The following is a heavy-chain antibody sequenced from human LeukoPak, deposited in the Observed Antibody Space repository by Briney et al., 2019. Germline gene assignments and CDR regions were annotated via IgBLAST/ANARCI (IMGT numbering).Heavy chain of an antibody. CDR2: ISVNGDGT. J-gene: IGHJ4*02. CDR1: GFTFNIYD. CDR3: AKSQQQLVLPIDY. D-gene: IGHD6-13*01. Sequence: GGSLRLSCAASGFTFNIYDMSWVRQAPGKGLQWVSGISVNGDGTYYADSVKGRSTISRDNSKNTLYLQMNSLRAEDTAVYYCAKSQQQLVLPIDYWGQGTLVTVSS. V-gene: IGHV3-23*01.